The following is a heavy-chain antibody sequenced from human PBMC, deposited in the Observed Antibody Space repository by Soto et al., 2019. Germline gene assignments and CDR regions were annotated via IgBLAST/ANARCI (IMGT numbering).Heavy chain of an antibody. CDR1: GGTFSSYA. V-gene: IGHV1-69*01. CDR3: ARGVGYYYGSGSYSTFDY. CDR2: IITIFGTA. J-gene: IGHJ4*02. Sequence: QVQLVQSGAEVKKPGSSVKVSCKASGGTFSSYAISWVRQAPGQGLEWMGGIITIFGTANYAQKFQGRVTITADESTSTAYMELSSLRSEDTAVYYCARGVGYYYGSGSYSTFDYWGQGTLVTVSS. D-gene: IGHD3-10*01.